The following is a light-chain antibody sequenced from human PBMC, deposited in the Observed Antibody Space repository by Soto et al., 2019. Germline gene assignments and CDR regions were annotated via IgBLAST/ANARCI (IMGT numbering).Light chain of an antibody. V-gene: IGLV1-44*01. CDR2: SNN. CDR1: SSNIGSNT. J-gene: IGLJ1*01. CDR3: AAWDDSLNGSYV. Sequence: QSALTQPPSASGTPGQRVTISCSGTSSNIGSNTVNWYQQLAGTAPKLLIYSNNQRPSGVPDRFSGSKSGTSASLAISGLQSEDEADYYCAAWDDSLNGSYVFGTGTKV.